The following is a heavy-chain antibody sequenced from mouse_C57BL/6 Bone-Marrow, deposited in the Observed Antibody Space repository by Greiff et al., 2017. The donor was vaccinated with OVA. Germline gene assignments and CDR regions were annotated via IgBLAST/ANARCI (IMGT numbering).Heavy chain of an antibody. V-gene: IGHV1-74*01. J-gene: IGHJ4*01. CDR3: AIWGLTGHYYAMDY. D-gene: IGHD4-1*01. Sequence: QVQLQQPGAELVKPGASVKVSCKASGYTFTSYWMHWVKQRPGQGLEWIGRTHPSDSDTNYNQKFKGKATLTVDKSSSTAYMQLSSLTSEDSAVYYCAIWGLTGHYYAMDYWGQGTSVTVSS. CDR2: THPSDSDT. CDR1: GYTFTSYW.